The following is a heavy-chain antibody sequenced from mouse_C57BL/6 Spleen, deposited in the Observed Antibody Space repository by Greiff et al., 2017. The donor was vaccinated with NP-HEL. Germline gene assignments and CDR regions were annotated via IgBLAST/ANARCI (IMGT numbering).Heavy chain of an antibody. Sequence: EVQLQQSGAELVKPGASVKLSCTASGFNIKDYYMHWVKQRPEQGLEWIGRIDPEDGGTKYNPKFKGKATITADKSSNTAYLQLSSLPSEDTAVYYCTSTHYLDYWGQGTTLTVSS. V-gene: IGHV14-2*01. J-gene: IGHJ2*01. CDR3: TSTHYLDY. CDR2: IDPEDGGT. D-gene: IGHD1-1*01. CDR1: GFNIKDYY.